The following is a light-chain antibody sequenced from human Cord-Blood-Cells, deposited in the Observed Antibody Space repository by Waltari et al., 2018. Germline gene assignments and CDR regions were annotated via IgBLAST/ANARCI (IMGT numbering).Light chain of an antibody. J-gene: IGLJ1*01. V-gene: IGLV2-14*01. Sequence: QSALTQPASVSGSPGQSITISCTGTSRDVGGYNYVSWYQQPPGKAPKLMIYEVSNRPAGVSNRFSGSKSGNTASLTISGLQAEDEADYYCSSYTSSSTYNYVFGTGTKVTVL. CDR2: EVS. CDR1: SRDVGGYNY. CDR3: SSYTSSSTYNYV.